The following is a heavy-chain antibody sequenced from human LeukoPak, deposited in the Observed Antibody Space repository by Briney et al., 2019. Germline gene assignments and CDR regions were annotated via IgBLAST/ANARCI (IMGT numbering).Heavy chain of an antibody. CDR2: ISAYNGNT. CDR1: GYTFTSYG. V-gene: IGHV1-18*01. CDR3: ARNLGYSYGLLYFDY. D-gene: IGHD5-18*01. J-gene: IGHJ4*02. Sequence: ASVKVSCKXSGYTFTSYGISWVRQAPGQGLEWMGWISAYNGNTNYAQKLQGRVTMTTDTSTSTAYMELRSLRSDDTAVYYCARNLGYSYGLLYFDYWGQGTLVTVSS.